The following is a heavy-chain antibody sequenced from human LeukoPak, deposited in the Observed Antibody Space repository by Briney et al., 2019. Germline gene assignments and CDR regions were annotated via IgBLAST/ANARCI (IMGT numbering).Heavy chain of an antibody. Sequence: SETLSLTCTVSGGSISSYYWSWIRQPAGKGPEWIGRIYTSGSTNYNPSLKSRVTMSVDTSKNQFSLKLSSVTAADTAVYYCASGLQSSPRGAFDIWGQGTMVTVSS. V-gene: IGHV4-4*07. CDR2: IYTSGST. CDR3: ASGLQSSPRGAFDI. J-gene: IGHJ3*02. CDR1: GGSISSYY. D-gene: IGHD6-6*01.